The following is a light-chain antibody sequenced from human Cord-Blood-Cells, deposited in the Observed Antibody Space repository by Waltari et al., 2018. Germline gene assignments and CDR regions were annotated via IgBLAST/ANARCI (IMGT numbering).Light chain of an antibody. J-gene: IGLJ1*01. CDR1: SSDVGSYNL. CDR3: CSYAGSSTFHV. CDR2: EGS. Sequence: QSALTQPPSASGSPGQSITISCTGTSSDVGSYNLVSWYQQHPGKAPKLMIYEGSKRPSGVSNRFSGSKSGNTASLTISGLQAEDEADYYCCSYAGSSTFHVFGTGTKVTVL. V-gene: IGLV2-23*03.